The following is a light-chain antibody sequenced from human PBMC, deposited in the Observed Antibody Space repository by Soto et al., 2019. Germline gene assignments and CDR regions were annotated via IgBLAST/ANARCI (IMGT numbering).Light chain of an antibody. J-gene: IGKJ5*01. Sequence: DMHMTQSPSSLSASLGNRVTITCRASQSISTYLNWYQKKPGKAPNLLIYDASRLQSGVPSRFSGSGGGTDFTLSISSVQPEDFATYFCQQSYMDPITFGQGTRLEIK. CDR3: QQSYMDPIT. CDR2: DAS. CDR1: QSISTY. V-gene: IGKV1-39*01.